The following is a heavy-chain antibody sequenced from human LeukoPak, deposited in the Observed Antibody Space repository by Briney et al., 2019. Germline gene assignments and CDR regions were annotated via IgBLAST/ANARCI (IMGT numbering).Heavy chain of an antibody. V-gene: IGHV1-46*01. CDR2: INPSGGST. CDR1: GYTFTSRY. J-gene: IGHJ5*01. CDR3: ARTYYYDSIGYYNWFDL. Sequence: ASVKVSCKASGYTFTSRYMHCVRQAPGQGLEWMGIINPSGGSTSYAQKFQGRVTMTRDTSTSTVYMELSSLRSEDTAVYYCARTYYYDSIGYYNWFDLWGQGTLVTVSS. D-gene: IGHD3-22*01.